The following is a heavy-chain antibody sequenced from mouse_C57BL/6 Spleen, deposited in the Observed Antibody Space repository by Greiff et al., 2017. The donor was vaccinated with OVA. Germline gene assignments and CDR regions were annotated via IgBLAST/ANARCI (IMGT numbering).Heavy chain of an antibody. V-gene: IGHV1-72*01. CDR3: ARYDYAMDY. J-gene: IGHJ4*01. Sequence: QVQLQQPGAELVKPGASVKLSCKASGYTFTSYWMHWVKQRPGRGLGWIGRIDPNSGGTKYNEKFKSKATLTVDKPSSTAYMQLSSLTSEAAAVYYCARYDYAMDYWGQGTSVTVSS. CDR1: GYTFTSYW. CDR2: IDPNSGGT.